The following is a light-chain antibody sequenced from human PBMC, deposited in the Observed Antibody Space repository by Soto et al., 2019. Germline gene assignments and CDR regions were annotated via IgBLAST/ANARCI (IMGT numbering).Light chain of an antibody. CDR2: GNS. V-gene: IGLV1-40*01. CDR1: SSNIGAGYD. Sequence: QSVLTQPPSVSGAPGQRVTISCTGSSSNIGAGYDVHWYQQLPGTAPKLLIYGNSNRPSGVPDRSSGSKSGTSASLAIAKHPAEDEADYYCQSYDSSLSVVFGGGTKLTVL. CDR3: QSYDSSLSVV. J-gene: IGLJ2*01.